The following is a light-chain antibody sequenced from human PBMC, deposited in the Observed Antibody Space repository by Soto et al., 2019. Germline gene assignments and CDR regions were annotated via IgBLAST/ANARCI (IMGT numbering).Light chain of an antibody. Sequence: EIVMTQSPGTLSVSPGERATLSRRASQSVNSNLAWYQQKPGQAPRLLIYGASTRANGVPARFSGSGSGTEFTLTISSLQSEDIAVYYCQQVNDWPQGTFGQGTKVEIK. J-gene: IGKJ1*01. CDR3: QQVNDWPQGT. CDR2: GAS. V-gene: IGKV3-15*01. CDR1: QSVNSN.